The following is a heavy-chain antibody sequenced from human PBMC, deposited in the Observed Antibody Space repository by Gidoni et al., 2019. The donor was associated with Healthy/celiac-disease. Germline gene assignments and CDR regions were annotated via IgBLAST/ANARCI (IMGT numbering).Heavy chain of an antibody. J-gene: IGHJ4*02. V-gene: IGHV3-7*01. Sequence: EVQLVESGGGLVQHRWSLRLSCAASGFPFSSYWMSWVRQAPGKGLEWVANIKQDGSEKYYVDSVKGRFTISRDNAKNSLYLQMTSLRAEDTAVYYCARDEHDYVGYWGQGTLVTVSS. CDR1: GFPFSSYW. CDR2: IKQDGSEK. CDR3: ARDEHDYVGY.